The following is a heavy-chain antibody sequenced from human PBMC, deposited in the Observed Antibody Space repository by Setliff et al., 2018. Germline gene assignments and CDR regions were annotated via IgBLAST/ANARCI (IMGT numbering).Heavy chain of an antibody. J-gene: IGHJ6*03. V-gene: IGHV4-59*11. CDR1: GGSIGPHY. Sequence: LSLPCTVSGGSIGPHYWSWIRQAPGKGLEWIGHIFYSDTAKYNPSLESRAAISVDSSKNQFSLKLRSVTSADPAVYYCARDRATVIRGVTSFFYYYMDVWGGGTTVTVSS. CDR2: IFYSDTA. CDR3: ARDRATVIRGVTSFFYYYMDV. D-gene: IGHD3-10*01.